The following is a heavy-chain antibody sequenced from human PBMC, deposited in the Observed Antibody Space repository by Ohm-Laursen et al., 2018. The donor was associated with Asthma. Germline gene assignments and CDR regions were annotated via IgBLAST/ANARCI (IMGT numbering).Heavy chain of an antibody. Sequence: ASVKVSCKASGYTFTSYDINWVRQATGQGLEWMGWINTNTGNPTYAQGFTGRFVFSLDTSVSTAYLQISSLKAEDTAVYYCASDYGDYDSSGYLDYWGQGTLVTVSS. J-gene: IGHJ4*02. CDR3: ASDYGDYDSSGYLDY. CDR1: GYTFTSYD. CDR2: INTNTGNP. V-gene: IGHV7-4-1*02. D-gene: IGHD3-22*01.